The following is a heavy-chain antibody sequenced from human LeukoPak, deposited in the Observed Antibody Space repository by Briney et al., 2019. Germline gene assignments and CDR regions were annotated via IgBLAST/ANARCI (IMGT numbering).Heavy chain of an antibody. D-gene: IGHD5/OR15-5a*01. CDR1: GYTFTSYG. CDR2: ISAYNGNT. Sequence: ASVKVSCKASGYTFTSYGISWVRQAPGQGLEWMGWISAYNGNTNYAQKLQGRVTMTTDTSTSTAYMELRSLRSDDTAVYYCARVRLKCPTNWFDPWGQGTLVTVSS. CDR3: ARVRLKCPTNWFDP. J-gene: IGHJ5*02. V-gene: IGHV1-18*04.